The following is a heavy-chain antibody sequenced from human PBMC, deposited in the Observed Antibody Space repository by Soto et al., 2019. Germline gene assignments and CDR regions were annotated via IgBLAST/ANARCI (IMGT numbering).Heavy chain of an antibody. J-gene: IGHJ6*02. V-gene: IGHV3-23*01. Sequence: PGGSLRLSCAASGFTFSSYAMSWVRQAPGKGLEWVSAISGSGGRTYYADSVKGRFTISRDNSKNTLYLQMTSPRAADTAVCYFAKGDYPSGPLWGMSDVWAQWT. D-gene: IGHD3-16*01. CDR3: AKGDYPSGPLWGMSDV. CDR2: ISGSGGRT. CDR1: GFTFSSYA.